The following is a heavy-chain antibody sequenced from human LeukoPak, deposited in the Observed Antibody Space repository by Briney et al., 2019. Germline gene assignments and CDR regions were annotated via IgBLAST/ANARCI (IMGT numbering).Heavy chain of an antibody. Sequence: KTGGSLRLSCAASGFTFSNAWMSWVRQAPGKGLEWVGRIKSKTDGGTTDYAAPVKGRFTISRDDSKNTLYLQMNSLKTEDTAVYYCTTALPYDILTGYFFDYWGQGTLVTVSS. V-gene: IGHV3-15*01. J-gene: IGHJ4*02. CDR1: GFTFSNAW. CDR3: TTALPYDILTGYFFDY. D-gene: IGHD3-9*01. CDR2: IKSKTDGGTT.